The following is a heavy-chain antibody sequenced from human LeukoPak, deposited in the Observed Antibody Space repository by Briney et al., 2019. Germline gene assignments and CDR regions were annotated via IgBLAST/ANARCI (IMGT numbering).Heavy chain of an antibody. CDR3: ARAFAYCSGGSCYPDY. J-gene: IGHJ4*02. D-gene: IGHD2-15*01. Sequence: GESLKISCKGSGSSFTSYWISWVRQMPGKGLEWMGRIDPSDSYTNYSPSFQGHVTISADKSISTAYLQWSSLKASDTAMYYCARAFAYCSGGSCYPDYWGQGTLVTVSS. CDR1: GSSFTSYW. CDR2: IDPSDSYT. V-gene: IGHV5-10-1*01.